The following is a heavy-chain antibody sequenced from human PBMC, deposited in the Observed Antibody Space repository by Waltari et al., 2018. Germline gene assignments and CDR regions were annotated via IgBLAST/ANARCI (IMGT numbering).Heavy chain of an antibody. CDR3: GRDVYGDYVGGGGGAFDI. V-gene: IGHV3-21*01. D-gene: IGHD4-17*01. Sequence: EVQLVESGGGLVKPGGSLRLSCAASGFTLSTYSMNLVRQAPGKGLEWVSSISSRSYIYYVDSVKGRFTISRDNAKNSLYLQMNSLRAEDTAVYYCGRDVYGDYVGGGGGAFDIWGQGTMVTVSS. J-gene: IGHJ3*02. CDR1: GFTLSTYS. CDR2: ISSRSYI.